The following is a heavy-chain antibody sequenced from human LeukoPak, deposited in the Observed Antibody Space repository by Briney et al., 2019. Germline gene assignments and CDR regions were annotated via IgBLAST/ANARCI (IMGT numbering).Heavy chain of an antibody. CDR2: IHYSGST. Sequence: SETLSLTCTVSGGSISSYYWSWIRQPPGKGLEWIGYIHYSGSTNYNPSLKSRVTISVDTSKNQFSLKLSSVTAAATAVYYCARVFNWSFDYWGQGTLVTVSS. D-gene: IGHD1-1*01. V-gene: IGHV4-59*01. J-gene: IGHJ4*02. CDR3: ARVFNWSFDY. CDR1: GGSISSYY.